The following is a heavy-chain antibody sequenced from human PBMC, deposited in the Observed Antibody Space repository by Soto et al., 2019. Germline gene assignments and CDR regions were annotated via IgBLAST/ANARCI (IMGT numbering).Heavy chain of an antibody. V-gene: IGHV3-43*01. CDR1: GFTFDDYT. CDR3: AKGPFPNYYDSSYYFDY. D-gene: IGHD3-22*01. Sequence: PGGSLRLSCAASGFTFDDYTMHWVRQAPGKGLEWVSLISWDGGSTYYADSVKGRFTISRDNSKNSLYLQMNSLRTEDTALYYCAKGPFPNYYDSSYYFDYWGQGTLVTVSS. CDR2: ISWDGGST. J-gene: IGHJ4*02.